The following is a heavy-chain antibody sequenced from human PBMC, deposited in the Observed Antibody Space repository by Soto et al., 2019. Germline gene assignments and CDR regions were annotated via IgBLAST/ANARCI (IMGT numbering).Heavy chain of an antibody. CDR1: GFTFSSYA. J-gene: IGHJ6*02. V-gene: IGHV3-15*01. D-gene: IGHD2-15*01. Sequence: GGSLRLSCAAAGFTFSSYAMSWVRQAPGKGLEWVGRIKRKIDGEATDYAAPVKGRFTVLRDDSKSALYLQMNSLKGDDTAVYYCTTGSVEGVWGQGTTVTVSS. CDR2: IKRKIDGEAT. CDR3: TTGSVEGV.